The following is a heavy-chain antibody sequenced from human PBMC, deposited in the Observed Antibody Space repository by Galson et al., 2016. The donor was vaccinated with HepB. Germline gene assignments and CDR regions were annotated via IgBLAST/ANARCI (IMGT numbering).Heavy chain of an antibody. V-gene: IGHV3-64D*09. Sequence: SLRLSCAASGFTFSTFAMHWVRQTPGKGLEHVSAITGNGATTFYGDAVKGRFSINRDNAKNTLSLQMSNLGPADTAVYYCVKEPSINGDFESWGPGTLVTVSS. CDR3: VKEPSINGDFES. CDR2: ITGNGATT. J-gene: IGHJ4*02. CDR1: GFTFSTFA. D-gene: IGHD2-8*01.